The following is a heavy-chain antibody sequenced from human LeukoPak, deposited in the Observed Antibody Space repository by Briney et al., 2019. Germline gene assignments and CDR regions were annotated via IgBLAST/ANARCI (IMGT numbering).Heavy chain of an antibody. CDR2: IYYSGST. D-gene: IGHD3-22*01. CDR1: GGSISSYY. Sequence: PSETLSLTCTVSGGSISSYYWSWIRQPPGKGLEWIGYIYYSGSTNYNPSLKSRVTISVDTSKNQFSLKLSSVTAADTAVYYCAREGRHYYDSSGYDYWGQGTLVTVSS. V-gene: IGHV4-59*01. J-gene: IGHJ4*02. CDR3: AREGRHYYDSSGYDY.